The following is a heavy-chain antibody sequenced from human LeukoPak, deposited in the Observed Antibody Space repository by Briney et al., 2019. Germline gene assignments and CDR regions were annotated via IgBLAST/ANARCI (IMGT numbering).Heavy chain of an antibody. CDR3: ARAVVWLPFDY. CDR2: VYYNGDI. J-gene: IGHJ4*02. D-gene: IGHD2-15*01. V-gene: IGHV4-59*01. CDR1: GVPISTYY. Sequence: SETLSLTCSVSGVPISTYYWSWIRQSPGKRLEWIAYVYYNGDIMYNPSLKSRVTISLDTSKNQFSLNMASVTAADTAVYYCARAVVWLPFDYWGQGTLVTVSS.